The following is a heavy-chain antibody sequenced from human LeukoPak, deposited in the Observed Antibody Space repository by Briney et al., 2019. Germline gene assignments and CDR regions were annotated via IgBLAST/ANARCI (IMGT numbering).Heavy chain of an antibody. CDR1: GFTFSSYE. CDR3: ADERGCSSTSCYTDDNWFDP. Sequence: GGSLRLSCAASGFTFSSYEMNWVRQAPGKGLEWVSYISSSGSTIYYADSVKGRFTISRDNAKNSLYLQMNSLRSGDTAVYYCADERGCSSTSCYTDDNWFDPWGQGTLVTVSS. J-gene: IGHJ5*02. D-gene: IGHD2-2*02. V-gene: IGHV3-48*03. CDR2: ISSSGSTI.